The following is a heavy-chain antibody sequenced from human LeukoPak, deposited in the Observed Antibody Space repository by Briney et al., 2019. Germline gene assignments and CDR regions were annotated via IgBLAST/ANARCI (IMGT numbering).Heavy chain of an antibody. J-gene: IGHJ4*02. CDR2: ISGSGGST. V-gene: IGHV3-23*01. D-gene: IGHD3-22*01. CDR3: AKRYYYDSSGYYWHPTGDY. CDR1: GFTFSSYA. Sequence: PGGSLRLSCAASGFTFSSYAMSWVRQAPGKGLEWVSSISGSGGSTYHADSVKGRFTISRDNSKNTLNLQINSLRAEDTAVYYCAKRYYYDSSGYYWHPTGDYGGQGTLVPVSS.